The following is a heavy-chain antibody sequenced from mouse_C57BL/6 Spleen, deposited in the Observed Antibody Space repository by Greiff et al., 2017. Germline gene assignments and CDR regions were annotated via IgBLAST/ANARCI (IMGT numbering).Heavy chain of an antibody. CDR3: TRDRYYFDY. J-gene: IGHJ2*01. CDR2: ISSGGDYI. Sequence: DVMLVVSGEGLVKPGGSLKLSCAASGFTFSSYAMSWVRQTPEKRLEWVAYISSGGDYIYYADTVKGRFTISRDNARNTLYLQMSSLKSEDTAMYYCTRDRYYFDYGGQGTTLTVSS. D-gene: IGHD2-14*01. CDR1: GFTFSSYA. V-gene: IGHV5-9-1*02.